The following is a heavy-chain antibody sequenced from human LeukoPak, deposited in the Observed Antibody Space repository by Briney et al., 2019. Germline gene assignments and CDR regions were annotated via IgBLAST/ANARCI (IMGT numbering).Heavy chain of an antibody. V-gene: IGHV1-69*04. J-gene: IGHJ3*02. CDR1: GGTFSSYA. CDR2: IIPILGIA. Sequence: SVKVSCKASGGTFSSYAISWVRQAPGQGLEWMGRIIPILGIANYAQKFQGRVTITADKSTSTAYMELSSLRSEDTAVYYCARDGDYGLPPGNAFDIWGQGTMVTVSS. CDR3: ARDGDYGLPPGNAFDI. D-gene: IGHD4-17*01.